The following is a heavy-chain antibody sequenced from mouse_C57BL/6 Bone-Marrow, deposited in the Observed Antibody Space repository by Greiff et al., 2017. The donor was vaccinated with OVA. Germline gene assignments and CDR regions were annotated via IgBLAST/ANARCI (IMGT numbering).Heavy chain of an antibody. CDR2: IDPEDGET. J-gene: IGHJ3*01. CDR1: GFNIKDYY. CDR3: ASHYYCSRSSY. Sequence: VQLQQSGAELVKPGASVKLSCTASGFNIKDYYMHWVKQRTEQGLEWIGRIDPEDGETNYAPKFQGKATITADKSSNTAYLQLSSLTSDDTAVYYCASHYYCSRSSYWDQGTLVTVSA. D-gene: IGHD1-1*01. V-gene: IGHV14-2*01.